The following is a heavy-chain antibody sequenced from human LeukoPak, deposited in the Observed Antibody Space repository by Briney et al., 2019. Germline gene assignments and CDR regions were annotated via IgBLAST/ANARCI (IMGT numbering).Heavy chain of an antibody. V-gene: IGHV1-24*01. CDR3: ATAWVSLVPAEPTDDKSYWYFDL. D-gene: IGHD2-2*01. J-gene: IGHJ2*01. CDR1: GYTLTELS. CDR2: FDPEDGET. Sequence: ASVKVSCKVSGYTLTELSMHWVRQAPGKRLEWRGGFDPEDGETIYAQKFQGRVTMTEDTSTDTAYMELSSLRSEDTAVYYCATAWVSLVPAEPTDDKSYWYFDLWGRGTLVTVSS.